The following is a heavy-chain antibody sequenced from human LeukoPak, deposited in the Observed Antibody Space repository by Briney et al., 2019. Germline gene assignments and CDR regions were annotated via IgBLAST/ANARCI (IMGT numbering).Heavy chain of an antibody. J-gene: IGHJ4*02. CDR3: ARKDYYGSSGYSDY. CDR2: ISAYNGNT. CDR1: AYTFSSYG. Sequence: ASVKVSRKASAYTFSSYGISCVQQAPGQGLEWMGWISAYNGNTNYAQKLQGRVTMSTDTSTSTAYVELRSLRSDDTAVYYCARKDYYGSSGYSDYWGQGTLVTVS. V-gene: IGHV1-18*01. D-gene: IGHD3-22*01.